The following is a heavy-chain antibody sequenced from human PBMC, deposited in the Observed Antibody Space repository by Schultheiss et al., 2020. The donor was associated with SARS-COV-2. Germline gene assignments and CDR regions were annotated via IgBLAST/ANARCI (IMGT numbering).Heavy chain of an antibody. CDR2: IYYSGST. CDR1: GGSISSGDYY. J-gene: IGHJ5*02. D-gene: IGHD3-22*01. Sequence: SETLSLTCTVSGGSISSGDYYWSWILQHPGKGLEWIGYIYYSGSTYYNPSLKSRVTISVDTSKNQFSLKLSSVTAADTAVYYCARDVYDSSGHRILEWFDPWGQGTLVTVSS. CDR3: ARDVYDSSGHRILEWFDP. V-gene: IGHV4-31*03.